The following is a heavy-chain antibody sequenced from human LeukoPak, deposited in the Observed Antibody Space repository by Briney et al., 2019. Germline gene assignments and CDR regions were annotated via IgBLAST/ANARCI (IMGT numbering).Heavy chain of an antibody. Sequence: GESLKISCKGSGYTFINYWIGWVRQMPGKGLEWMGIIYPDDSDTKYSPSFRGQVTISADKSISTAYLQWNGLKASDSAIYYCARPAHSSSWYAPFDYWGQGTLVTVSS. V-gene: IGHV5-51*01. J-gene: IGHJ4*02. CDR2: IYPDDSDT. CDR1: GYTFINYW. CDR3: ARPAHSSSWYAPFDY. D-gene: IGHD6-13*01.